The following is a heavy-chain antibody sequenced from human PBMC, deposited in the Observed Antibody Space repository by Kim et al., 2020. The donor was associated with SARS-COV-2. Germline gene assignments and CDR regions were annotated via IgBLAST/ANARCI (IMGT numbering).Heavy chain of an antibody. D-gene: IGHD3-22*01. CDR3: ARDGAYYYDSSGYYYFDY. Sequence: KGRFTISRDNAKNSLYLQMNSLRAEDTAVYYCARDGAYYYDSSGYYYFDYWGQGTLVTVSS. J-gene: IGHJ4*02. V-gene: IGHV3-11*06.